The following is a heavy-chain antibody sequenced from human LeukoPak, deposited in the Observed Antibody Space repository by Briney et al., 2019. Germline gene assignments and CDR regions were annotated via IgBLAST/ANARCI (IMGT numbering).Heavy chain of an antibody. CDR1: GFTVSSNY. V-gene: IGHV3-7*01. D-gene: IGHD3-16*02. Sequence: GGSLRLSCAASGFTVSSNYMSWVRQAPGKGLEWMANIKEDGSEKYYVDSVKGRFTISRDNAKNSLYLQMNSLRVEDTAVYYCARRYFDLWGRGTLVTVSS. CDR2: IKEDGSEK. J-gene: IGHJ2*01. CDR3: ARRYFDL.